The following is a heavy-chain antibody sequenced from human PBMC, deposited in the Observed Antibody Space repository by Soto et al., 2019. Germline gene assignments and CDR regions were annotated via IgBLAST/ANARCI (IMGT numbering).Heavy chain of an antibody. J-gene: IGHJ4*02. CDR3: ARGAPLSGSYLLDY. CDR2: IWYDGSNK. Sequence: GGSLRLSCAASGFTFSSYGMHWVRQAPGKGLEWVAVIWYDGSNKYYADSVKGRFTISRDNSKNTLYLQMNSLRAEDTAVYYCARGAPLSGSYLLDYWGQGTLVTVSS. V-gene: IGHV3-33*01. D-gene: IGHD1-26*01. CDR1: GFTFSSYG.